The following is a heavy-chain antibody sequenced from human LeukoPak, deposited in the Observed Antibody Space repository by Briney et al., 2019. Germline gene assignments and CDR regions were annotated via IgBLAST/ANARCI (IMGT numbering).Heavy chain of an antibody. CDR2: IYWNDDK. CDR3: AHESIAARPTYYYYYMDV. CDR1: GFSLSTSGVG. J-gene: IGHJ6*03. Sequence: ESGPTLVKPTQTLTLTCTFSGFSLSTSGVGVGWIRQPPGKALEWLALIYWNDDKRYSPSLKSRLTITKDTSKNQVVPTMTNMDPVDTATYYCAHESIAARPTYYYYYMDVWGKGTTVTVSS. D-gene: IGHD6-6*01. V-gene: IGHV2-5*01.